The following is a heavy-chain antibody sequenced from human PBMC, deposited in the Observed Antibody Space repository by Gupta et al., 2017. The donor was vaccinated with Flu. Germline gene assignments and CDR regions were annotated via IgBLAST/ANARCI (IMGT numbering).Heavy chain of an antibody. Sequence: EVQLVESGGVVVQPGGSLRLSCAASGFTFNDFTMHWVRQAPGKGLEWVSLITYNGVDAYYADSVKGRFTISRDNRKNSLYLQMNSLRTEDTALYFCAKDLCTSGLCPIDSWGQGTPVTVSS. D-gene: IGHD2-8*01. CDR3: AKDLCTSGLCPIDS. CDR1: GFTFNDFT. J-gene: IGHJ4*02. V-gene: IGHV3-43*01. CDR2: ITYNGVDA.